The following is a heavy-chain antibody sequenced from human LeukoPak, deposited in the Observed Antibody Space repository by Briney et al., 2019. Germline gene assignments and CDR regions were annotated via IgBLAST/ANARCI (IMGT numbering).Heavy chain of an antibody. Sequence: GASVKVSCKASGYTFTTYDINWVRQAPGQGLEWMGWISAYNGNTNYAQKLQGRVTMTTDTSTSTAYMELSSLRSEDTAVYYCATLGELSSYFDYWGQGTLVTVSS. CDR2: ISAYNGNT. D-gene: IGHD3-16*02. V-gene: IGHV1-18*01. CDR3: ATLGELSSYFDY. J-gene: IGHJ4*02. CDR1: GYTFTTYD.